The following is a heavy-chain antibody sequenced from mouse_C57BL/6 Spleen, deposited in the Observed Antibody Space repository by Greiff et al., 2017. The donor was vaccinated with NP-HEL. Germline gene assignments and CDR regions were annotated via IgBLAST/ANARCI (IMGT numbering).Heavy chain of an antibody. V-gene: IGHV1-26*01. Sequence: EVQLQQSGPELVKPGASVKISCKASGYTFTDYYMNWVKQSHGKSLEWIGDINPNNGGTSYNQKFKGKATLTVDKSSSTAYMELRSLTSEDSAVYYCARRHYYGSLYYFDYWGQGTTLTVSS. CDR2: INPNNGGT. D-gene: IGHD1-1*01. J-gene: IGHJ2*01. CDR3: ARRHYYGSLYYFDY. CDR1: GYTFTDYY.